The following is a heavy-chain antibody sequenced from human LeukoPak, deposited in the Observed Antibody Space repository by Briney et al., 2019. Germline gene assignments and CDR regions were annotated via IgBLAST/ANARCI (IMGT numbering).Heavy chain of an antibody. Sequence: GGSLRLSCAASGFTVSSNYMSWVRQAPGKGLEWVSLIYNDGGTAYYADSVKGRFTISRDNSRRIVCLQMDSLRPEDTAVYYCATDGYHYFDCWGQGTLVTVSS. CDR2: IYNDGGTA. J-gene: IGHJ4*02. CDR3: ATDGYHYFDC. V-gene: IGHV3-53*01. D-gene: IGHD5-12*01. CDR1: GFTVSSNY.